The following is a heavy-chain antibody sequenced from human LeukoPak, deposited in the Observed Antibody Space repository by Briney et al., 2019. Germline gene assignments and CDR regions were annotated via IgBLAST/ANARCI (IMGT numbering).Heavy chain of an antibody. D-gene: IGHD3-10*01. CDR2: IYFSGST. Sequence: SETLSLTCTVSGGSISSGGYFWSWIRQPPGKGLEWISYIYFSGSTHYNPSLRSRVTISIDTSKNQFSLKLGSVTAADTAVYYCARDEVKDGSGHVDYWGQGTLVTVSS. J-gene: IGHJ4*02. CDR1: GGSISSGGYF. V-gene: IGHV4-30-4*01. CDR3: ARDEVKDGSGHVDY.